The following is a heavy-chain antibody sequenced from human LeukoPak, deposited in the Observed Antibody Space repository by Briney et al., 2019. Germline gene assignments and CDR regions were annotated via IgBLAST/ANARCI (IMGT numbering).Heavy chain of an antibody. D-gene: IGHD3-10*01. V-gene: IGHV1-2*02. CDR3: ARDVLFGGYTFDI. CDR2: INPNSGST. CDR1: GYTFTGYY. J-gene: IGHJ3*02. Sequence: ASVKVSCKASGYTFTGYYMHWVRQAPGQGLEWMGWINPNSGSTNYAQKFQGRVTMTRDTSISTAYMELSRLRSDDTAVYYCARDVLFGGYTFDIWGQGTMVTVSS.